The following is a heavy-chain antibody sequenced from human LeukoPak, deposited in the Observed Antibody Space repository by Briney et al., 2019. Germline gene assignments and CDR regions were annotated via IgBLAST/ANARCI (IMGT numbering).Heavy chain of an antibody. CDR3: VKDYSTIAAAANPLFDY. D-gene: IGHD6-13*01. Sequence: GGSLRLSCAASGFTFSSYAVTWVRQAPGKGLEWVSGITGSGDTTFYADSVKGRFTISRDNSKNTLYLQMHSLRAEDTAVYYCVKDYSTIAAAANPLFDYWGQGALVTVSS. J-gene: IGHJ4*02. V-gene: IGHV3-23*01. CDR2: ITGSGDTT. CDR1: GFTFSSYA.